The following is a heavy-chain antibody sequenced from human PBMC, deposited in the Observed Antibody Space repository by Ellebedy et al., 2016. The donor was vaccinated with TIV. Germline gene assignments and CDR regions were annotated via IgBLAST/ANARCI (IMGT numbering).Heavy chain of an antibody. CDR1: GYTLTELS. V-gene: IGHV1-24*01. J-gene: IGHJ6*02. D-gene: IGHD3-22*01. Sequence: ASVKVSCXVSGYTLTELSMHWVRQAPGKGLEWMGGFDPEDGETIYAQKFQGRVTMTEDTSTDTAYMELSSLRSEDTAVYYCARAQIDSSGDYYGMDVWGQGTTVTVSS. CDR2: FDPEDGET. CDR3: ARAQIDSSGDYYGMDV.